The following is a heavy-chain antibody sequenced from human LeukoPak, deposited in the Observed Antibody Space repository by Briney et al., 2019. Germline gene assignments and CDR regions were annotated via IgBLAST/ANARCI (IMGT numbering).Heavy chain of an antibody. Sequence: PGGSLRLSCAASGFTFGDYAMSWFRQAPGKGLEWVGFIRSKAYGGTTEYAASVKGRFTISRDDSKRIAYLQMNSLRAEDTAVYYCATFWGSLESDYLRDAMDVWGQGTTVTVSS. J-gene: IGHJ6*02. D-gene: IGHD4-17*01. CDR2: IRSKAYGGTT. CDR1: GFTFGDYA. V-gene: IGHV3-49*03. CDR3: ATFWGSLESDYLRDAMDV.